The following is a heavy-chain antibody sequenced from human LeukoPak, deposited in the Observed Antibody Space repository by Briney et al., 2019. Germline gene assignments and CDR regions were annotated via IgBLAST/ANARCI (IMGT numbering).Heavy chain of an antibody. CDR3: ARPNSWYSDGWFDP. CDR1: GYTFTSYG. V-gene: IGHV1-18*01. J-gene: IGHJ5*02. D-gene: IGHD6-13*01. Sequence: ASVKVSCKASGYTFTSYGTSWVRQAPGQGLEWMGWISAYNGNTNYAQKLQGRVTMTTDTSTSTAYMELRSLRSDDTAVYYCARPNSWYSDGWFDPWGQGTLVTVSS. CDR2: ISAYNGNT.